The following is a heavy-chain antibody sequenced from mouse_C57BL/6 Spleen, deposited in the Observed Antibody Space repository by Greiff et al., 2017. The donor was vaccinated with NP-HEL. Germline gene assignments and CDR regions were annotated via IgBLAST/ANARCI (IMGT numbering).Heavy chain of an antibody. CDR1: GFNIKDDY. J-gene: IGHJ3*01. V-gene: IGHV14-4*01. CDR2: IDPENGDT. D-gene: IGHD2-3*01. CDR3: TTDGQWFAY. Sequence: EVQLQQSGAELVRPGASVKLSCTASGFNIKDDYMHWVKQRPEQGLEWIGWIDPENGDTEYASKFQGKATIPADTSSNTAYLQLSSLTSEDTAVYYCTTDGQWFAYWGQGTLVTVSA.